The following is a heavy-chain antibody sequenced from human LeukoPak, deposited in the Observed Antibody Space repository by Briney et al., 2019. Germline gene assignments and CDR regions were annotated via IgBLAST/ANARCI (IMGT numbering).Heavy chain of an antibody. CDR3: ARAPAEIGGYYPEYFRH. J-gene: IGHJ1*01. CDR1: GFTFSRYW. Sequence: GGSLTLSCAASGFTFSRYWMHWVRQAPGKGLVWVSRIKSDGSTNYADSVKGRFTISRDNAKNTVSLQMNSLRAEDTGVYYCARAPAEIGGYYPEYFRHWGQGTVVTVSS. V-gene: IGHV3-74*01. CDR2: IKSDGST. D-gene: IGHD3-22*01.